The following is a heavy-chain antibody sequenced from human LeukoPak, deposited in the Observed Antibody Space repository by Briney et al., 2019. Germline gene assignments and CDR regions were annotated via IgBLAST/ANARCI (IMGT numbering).Heavy chain of an antibody. CDR3: ATSRFGTNDALDI. Sequence: GGSLRLSCAASGFTFSSYAMSWVRQAPGKGLEWVSAISGSGGSTYYADSVKGRFTISRDNSKNTLYLQMNSLRAEDTAVYYCATSRFGTNDALDIWGQGTMVTVSS. CDR1: GFTFSSYA. D-gene: IGHD3-10*01. V-gene: IGHV3-23*01. CDR2: ISGSGGST. J-gene: IGHJ3*02.